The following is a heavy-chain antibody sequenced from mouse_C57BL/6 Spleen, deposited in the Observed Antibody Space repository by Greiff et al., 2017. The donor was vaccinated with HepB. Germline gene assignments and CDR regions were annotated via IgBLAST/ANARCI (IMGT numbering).Heavy chain of an antibody. CDR2: IDPSDSYT. D-gene: IGHD3-3*01. CDR1: GYTFTSYW. J-gene: IGHJ1*03. V-gene: IGHV1-69*01. Sequence: QVQLQQPGAELVMPGASVKLSCKASGYTFTSYWMHWVKQRPGQGLEWIGEIDPSDSYTNYNQKFKGKSTLTVDKSSSTAYMQLSSLTSEDSAVYYCARGGPRGYFDVWGTGTTFTVSA. CDR3: ARGGPRGYFDV.